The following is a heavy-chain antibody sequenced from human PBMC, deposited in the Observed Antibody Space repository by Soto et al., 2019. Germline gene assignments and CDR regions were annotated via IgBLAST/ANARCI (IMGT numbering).Heavy chain of an antibody. J-gene: IGHJ6*02. CDR3: ARVLVINRYYYDSSGPHGMDV. D-gene: IGHD3-22*01. CDR2: INPNSGGT. Sequence: GASVKVSCKASGYTFTGYYIHWVRQAPGQGLEWMGWINPNSGGTNYAQKFQGWVTMTRDTSISTAYMELSRLRSDDTAVYYCARVLVINRYYYDSSGPHGMDVWGQGTTVTVSS. V-gene: IGHV1-2*04. CDR1: GYTFTGYY.